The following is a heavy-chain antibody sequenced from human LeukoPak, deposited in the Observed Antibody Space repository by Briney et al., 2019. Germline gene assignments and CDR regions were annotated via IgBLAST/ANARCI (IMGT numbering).Heavy chain of an antibody. CDR1: GFTFSSYE. J-gene: IGHJ4*02. CDR3: ARRATTERGHSYGLDF. D-gene: IGHD5-18*01. Sequence: GGSLRLSCAASGFTFSSYEMNWVRQAPGKGLEWVSSISSSSSYIYYADSLTGRFTISRDNAKNSLYLQMNSLRAEDTAMYYCARRATTERGHSYGLDFWGQGTLVTVSS. V-gene: IGHV3-21*01. CDR2: ISSSSSYI.